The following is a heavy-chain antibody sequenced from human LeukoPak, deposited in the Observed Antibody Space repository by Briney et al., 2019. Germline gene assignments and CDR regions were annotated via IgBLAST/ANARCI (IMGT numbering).Heavy chain of an antibody. V-gene: IGHV4-59*01. CDR1: GGSISSYY. J-gene: IGHJ4*02. D-gene: IGHD5-12*01. CDR2: IYYSGST. Sequence: PSETLSLTCTVSGGSISSYYWSWIRQPPGKGLEWIGYIYYSGSTNYNPSLKSRVTISVDTSKNQFSLKLSSVTAADTAVYYCARDHGRVATTYYFDYWGQGTLVTVSS. CDR3: ARDHGRVATTYYFDY.